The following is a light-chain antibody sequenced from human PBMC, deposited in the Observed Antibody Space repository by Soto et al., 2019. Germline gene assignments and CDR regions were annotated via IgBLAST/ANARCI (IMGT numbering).Light chain of an antibody. CDR2: GNN. CDR3: QSDDSSLRV. J-gene: IGLJ1*01. V-gene: IGLV1-40*01. CDR1: RSNIGAGFD. Sequence: QSVLTQPPSVSGAPGQRVTVSCTGSRSNIGAGFDVNWYQQLPGTAPKLLIYGNNNRPAGVPDRFSGSKSCTSASLSISGLQAEDEAEYYCQSDDSSLRVFGTGTKLTVL.